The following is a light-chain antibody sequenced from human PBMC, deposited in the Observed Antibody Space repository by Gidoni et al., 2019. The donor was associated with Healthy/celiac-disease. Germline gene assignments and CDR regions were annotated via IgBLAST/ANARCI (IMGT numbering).Light chain of an antibody. CDR1: QRIRSY. V-gene: IGKV1-39*01. CDR2: AAS. Sequence: DIQMTQSPSSLSASVGDRVTITCRASQRIRSYLNWYQQKPGKATKLLIYAASSLQSGVPSRFSGSGSGTDFTLTISSLQPEDFATYYCQQSYSTPLFGPGTKVDIK. J-gene: IGKJ3*01. CDR3: QQSYSTPL.